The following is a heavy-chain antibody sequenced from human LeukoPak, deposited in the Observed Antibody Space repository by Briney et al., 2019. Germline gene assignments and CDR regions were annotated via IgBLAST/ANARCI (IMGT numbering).Heavy chain of an antibody. CDR2: IYYSGST. Sequence: PSETLSLTCTVSGGSISSYYWSWIRQPPGKGLEWIGYIYYSGSTNYNPSLKSRVTISVDTSKNQFSLKLSSVTAAGTAVYYCARDSWNDPLDPWGQGTLVTVSS. CDR1: GGSISSYY. CDR3: ARDSWNDPLDP. J-gene: IGHJ5*02. D-gene: IGHD1-1*01. V-gene: IGHV4-59*01.